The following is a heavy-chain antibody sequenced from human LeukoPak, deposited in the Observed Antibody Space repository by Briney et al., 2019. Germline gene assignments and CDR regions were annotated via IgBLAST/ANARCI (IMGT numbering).Heavy chain of an antibody. CDR1: GFTFSSYA. CDR3: ARDGNLYGSGSYPYYFDY. J-gene: IGHJ4*02. Sequence: GGSLRLSCAASGFTFSSYAMHWVRQAPGKGLEWVAVISYDGSNKYYADSVKGRFTISRDNSKNTLYLQMNSLRAEDTAVYYCARDGNLYGSGSYPYYFDYWGQGTLVTVSS. V-gene: IGHV3-30-3*01. D-gene: IGHD3-10*01. CDR2: ISYDGSNK.